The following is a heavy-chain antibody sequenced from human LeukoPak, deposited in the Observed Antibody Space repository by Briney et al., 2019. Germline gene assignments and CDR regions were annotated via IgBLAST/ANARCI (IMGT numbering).Heavy chain of an antibody. J-gene: IGHJ4*02. CDR2: ISSSGSTI. CDR1: GFTFSSYE. Sequence: GGSLRLSCAASGFTFSSYEMNWVRQAPGKGLEGVSYISSSGSTIYYADSVKGRFTISRDNAKNSLYLQMNSLIAEDTALYYCARRAGAYSHPYDYWGQGTLVTVSS. CDR3: ARRAGAYSHPYDY. V-gene: IGHV3-48*03. D-gene: IGHD4/OR15-4a*01.